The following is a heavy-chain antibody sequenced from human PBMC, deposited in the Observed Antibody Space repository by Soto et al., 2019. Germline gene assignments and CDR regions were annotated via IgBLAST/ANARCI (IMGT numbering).Heavy chain of an antibody. D-gene: IGHD5-12*01. CDR2: IIPILGIA. CDR3: ASSLYRYGYARGYSGYPFDY. J-gene: IGHJ4*02. CDR1: GGTFSSYT. Sequence: QVQLVQSGAEVKKPGSSVKVSCKASGGTFSSYTISWVRQAPGQGLEWMGRIIPILGIANYAQKFQGRVTITADKSTSTAYMELSSLRSEDTAVYYCASSLYRYGYARGYSGYPFDYWGQGTLVTVSS. V-gene: IGHV1-69*02.